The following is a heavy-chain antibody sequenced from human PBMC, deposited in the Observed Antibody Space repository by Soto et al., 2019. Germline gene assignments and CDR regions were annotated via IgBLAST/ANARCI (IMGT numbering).Heavy chain of an antibody. Sequence: PSETLSLTCTVSGGSISGYYWSWIRQPPGKGLEWIGYIYYSGSTNYNPSLKSRVTISIDTSKNQFSLKLNSVTAADTAVYYCARTYYDFWSGYWRWFDPWGQGTLVTVSS. CDR1: GGSISGYY. CDR3: ARTYYDFWSGYWRWFDP. D-gene: IGHD3-3*01. V-gene: IGHV4-59*01. J-gene: IGHJ5*02. CDR2: IYYSGST.